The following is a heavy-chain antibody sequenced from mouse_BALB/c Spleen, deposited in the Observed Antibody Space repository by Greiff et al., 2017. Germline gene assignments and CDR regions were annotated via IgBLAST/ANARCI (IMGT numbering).Heavy chain of an antibody. CDR1: GYSITSDYA. D-gene: IGHD1-2*01. Sequence: EVQLQESGPGLVKPSQSLSLTCTVTGYSITSDYAWNWIRQFPGNTLEWMGYISYSGSTSYNPSLKSRISITRDTSKNQFFLQLNSVTTEDTATYYGARRDYYGYGGYFDYWGQGTTLTVSS. CDR2: ISYSGST. J-gene: IGHJ2*01. CDR3: ARRDYYGYGGYFDY. V-gene: IGHV3-2*02.